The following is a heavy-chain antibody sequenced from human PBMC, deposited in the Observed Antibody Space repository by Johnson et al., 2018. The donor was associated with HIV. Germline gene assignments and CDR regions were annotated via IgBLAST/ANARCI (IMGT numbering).Heavy chain of an antibody. D-gene: IGHD6-19*01. V-gene: IGHV3-30*04. J-gene: IGHJ3*01. CDR2: ISYDGSIK. CDR3: AKRRVAGDDAFDV. Sequence: QVQLVESGGGVVQPGRSLRLSCAASGFTFSSYAMHWVRQAPGKGLEWVAVISYDGSIKYYADSVKGRFTISRDNSKNTLYLQMNSQRAEDTAVYYCAKRRVAGDDAFDVWGQGTMVIVSS. CDR1: GFTFSSYA.